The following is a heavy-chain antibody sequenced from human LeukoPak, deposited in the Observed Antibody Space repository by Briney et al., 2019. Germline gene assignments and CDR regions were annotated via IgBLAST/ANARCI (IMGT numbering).Heavy chain of an antibody. J-gene: IGHJ4*02. Sequence: ASVKVSCKASGYTFTGYYMHWVRQAPGQGLEWMGWINPNSGGTNYAQKFQGWVTMTRDTSISTACMELSRLRSDDTAVYYCAREVPAADHFDYWGQGTLVTVSS. CDR1: GYTFTGYY. V-gene: IGHV1-2*04. CDR2: INPNSGGT. D-gene: IGHD2-2*01. CDR3: AREVPAADHFDY.